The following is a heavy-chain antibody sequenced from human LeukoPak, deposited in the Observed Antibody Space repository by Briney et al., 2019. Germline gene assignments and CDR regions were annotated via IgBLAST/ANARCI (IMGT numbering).Heavy chain of an antibody. CDR3: TRRAGGSAGSLFDY. CDR2: IYPGDSDN. J-gene: IGHJ4*02. V-gene: IGHV5-51*01. D-gene: IGHD2-15*01. Sequence: GESLKISCKGSGYIFTNYWIGWVRQMPGKGLEWMGIIYPGDSDNRYSPSFQGQVTISADKSINTAYLQWSSLKASDTAMYYCTRRAGGSAGSLFDYWGQGTLVTVSS. CDR1: GYIFTNYW.